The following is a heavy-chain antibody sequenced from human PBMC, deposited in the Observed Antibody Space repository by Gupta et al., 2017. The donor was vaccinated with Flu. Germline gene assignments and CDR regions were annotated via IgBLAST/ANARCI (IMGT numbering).Heavy chain of an antibody. Sequence: SNYRWSWFRQPAGKGLEWIGRIFSSGRTDYNPSLNSRVTMSVDTSKNQFSLHLTSVTAADTAVYFCGRGTVGVTAFHYRGQGTLVTVSS. V-gene: IGHV4-4*07. CDR3: GRGTVGVTAFHY. J-gene: IGHJ4*02. D-gene: IGHD1-26*01. CDR1: SNYR. CDR2: IFSSGRT.